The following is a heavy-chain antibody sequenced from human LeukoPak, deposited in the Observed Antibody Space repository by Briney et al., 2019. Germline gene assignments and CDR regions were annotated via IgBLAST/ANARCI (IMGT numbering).Heavy chain of an antibody. CDR2: IGTAGDT. CDR3: TRVRRGYYYYGMDV. Sequence: PGGSLRLSCAASGFTFSSYDMHWVRQATGKGLEWVSAIGTAGDTYYPGSAKGRFTISRENAKNSLYLQMNSLRAGDTAVYYCTRVRRGYYYYGMDVWGQGTTVTVSS. V-gene: IGHV3-13*01. CDR1: GFTFSSYD. J-gene: IGHJ6*02.